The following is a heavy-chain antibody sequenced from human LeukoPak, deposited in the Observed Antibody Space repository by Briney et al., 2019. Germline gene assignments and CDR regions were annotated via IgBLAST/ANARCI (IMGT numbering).Heavy chain of an antibody. D-gene: IGHD2-2*02. J-gene: IGHJ4*02. Sequence: SGGSLRLSCAASGFTFSSYWMHWVRQAPGKGLVWVSRINSDGSSRSYADSVKGRFTISRDNAKNTLYLQMNSLRAEDTAVYYCARDRTCSSTSCYNFDYWGQGTLVTVSS. CDR2: INSDGSSR. CDR3: ARDRTCSSTSCYNFDY. V-gene: IGHV3-74*01. CDR1: GFTFSSYW.